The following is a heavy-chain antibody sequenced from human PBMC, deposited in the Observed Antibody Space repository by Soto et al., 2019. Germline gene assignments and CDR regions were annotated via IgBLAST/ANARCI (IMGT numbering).Heavy chain of an antibody. J-gene: IGHJ6*02. CDR3: ARGTDYTKIASYHYGLDV. Sequence: SETLSLTCTVSGGSVTSYYWSWIRQPPWKGMEWIAYIYYSGSTNYNPSLKSRGTVSVDMAKNQFSLTLTSVTAAVTAVYYCARGTDYTKIASYHYGLDVCGQGTMVTVSS. CDR1: GGSVTSYY. D-gene: IGHD4-4*01. CDR2: IYYSGST. V-gene: IGHV4-59*02.